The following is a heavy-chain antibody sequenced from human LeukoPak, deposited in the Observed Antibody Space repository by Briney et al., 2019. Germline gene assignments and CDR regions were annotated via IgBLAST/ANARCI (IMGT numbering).Heavy chain of an antibody. D-gene: IGHD3-22*01. V-gene: IGHV3-53*01. CDR3: ARGIRSNDGGAYYPYHFDY. Sequence: PGGSLRLSCAASGLTVSSNYMRWVRQAPGKGLEWLSIIYVGDNVNYAGSVEGRFPISRGNSRNTVYLQMNSLTAEDTAIYYCARGIRSNDGGAYYPYHFDYWGQGTLVT. CDR1: GLTVSSNY. CDR2: IYVGDNV. J-gene: IGHJ4*02.